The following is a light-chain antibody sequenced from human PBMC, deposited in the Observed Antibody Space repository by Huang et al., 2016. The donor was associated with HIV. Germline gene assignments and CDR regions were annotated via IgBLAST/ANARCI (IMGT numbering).Light chain of an antibody. V-gene: IGKV3-15*01. J-gene: IGKJ1*01. Sequence: SCSASQSVSSNLAWFQQKPGQAPRLLIYGASTRATGISARFSGSGSGSEFTLTISSLQSEDFAVYYCQQYNDWRWTFGQGTKVEIK. CDR3: QQYNDWRWT. CDR1: QSVSSN. CDR2: GAS.